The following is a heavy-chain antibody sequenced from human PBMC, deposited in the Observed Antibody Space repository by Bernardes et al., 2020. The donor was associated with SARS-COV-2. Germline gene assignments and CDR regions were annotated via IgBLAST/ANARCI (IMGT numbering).Heavy chain of an antibody. J-gene: IGHJ3*01. CDR1: GFSLSTSGVG. CDR2: IYWNDEK. V-gene: IGHV2-5*01. D-gene: IGHD3-16*01. CDR3: AHRPQYYDYAFDV. Sequence: SVPTLVKPTQTLTLTCTFSGFSLSTSGVGVGWFRQPPGKALEWLALIYWNDEKRYSPSLKARVSISKDTSKSQVVLTMTNVDPVDTATYYCAHRPQYYDYAFDVWGQGTMVTVSS.